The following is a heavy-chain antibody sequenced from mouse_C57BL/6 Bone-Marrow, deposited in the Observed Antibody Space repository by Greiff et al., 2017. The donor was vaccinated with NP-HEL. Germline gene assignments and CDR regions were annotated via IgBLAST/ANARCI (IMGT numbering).Heavy chain of an antibody. D-gene: IGHD3-2*02. CDR1: GYTFTSYW. V-gene: IGHV1-64*01. Sequence: QVQLQQPGAELVKPGASVKLSCKASGYTFTSYWMHWVKQRPGQGLEWIGMIHPNSGSTNYNEKFKSKATLTVDKSSSTAYMQLSSLTSEDSAVYYCAREGRLRLLPYYYAMDYWGQGTSVTVSS. CDR2: IHPNSGST. CDR3: AREGRLRLLPYYYAMDY. J-gene: IGHJ4*01.